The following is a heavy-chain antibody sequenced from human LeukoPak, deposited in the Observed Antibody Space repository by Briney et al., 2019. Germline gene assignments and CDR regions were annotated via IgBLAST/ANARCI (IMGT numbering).Heavy chain of an antibody. CDR1: GCNFNTSG. CDR3: ASELLRGLWLVQGSETFDI. Sequence: PGRSLRLSCAASGCNFNTSGMHWVRQAPGKGLEWVAVILYDGSNKNYADSVKGRLTISRDNSKNTLYLQMNSLRAADRALYYCASELLRGLWLVQGSETFDIWGQGTMVTVSS. D-gene: IGHD6-19*01. V-gene: IGHV3-33*08. CDR2: ILYDGSNK. J-gene: IGHJ3*02.